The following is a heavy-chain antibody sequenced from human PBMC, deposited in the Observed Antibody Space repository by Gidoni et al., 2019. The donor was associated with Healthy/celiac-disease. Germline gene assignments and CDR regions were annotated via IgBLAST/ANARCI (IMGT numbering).Heavy chain of an antibody. CDR2: ISYDVSNK. V-gene: IGHV3-30*18. D-gene: IGHD1-20*01. Sequence: QVQLVESGGGVVQPGRSLRLSCAASGFTFRSYGMHWVRQAPGKGLEWVAVISYDVSNKYYADSVKGRFTISRDNSKNTLYLQMNSLRAEDTAVYYCAKDLLITGTNWFDPWGQGTLVTVSS. CDR3: AKDLLITGTNWFDP. J-gene: IGHJ5*02. CDR1: GFTFRSYG.